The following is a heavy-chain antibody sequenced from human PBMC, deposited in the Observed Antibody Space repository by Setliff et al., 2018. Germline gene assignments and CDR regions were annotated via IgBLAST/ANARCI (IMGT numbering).Heavy chain of an antibody. D-gene: IGHD6-19*01. CDR1: GGSISSSSYY. Sequence: LSLTCTVSGGSISSSSYYWGWIRQPPGKGLEWIGSMYDSGSTYYNPSLKSRVTISVDTSKTQFSLKLSSVTAADTAVYYCARRQGDGSGWSTKHYFDYWGQGTLVTVSS. J-gene: IGHJ4*02. CDR2: MYDSGST. V-gene: IGHV4-39*01. CDR3: ARRQGDGSGWSTKHYFDY.